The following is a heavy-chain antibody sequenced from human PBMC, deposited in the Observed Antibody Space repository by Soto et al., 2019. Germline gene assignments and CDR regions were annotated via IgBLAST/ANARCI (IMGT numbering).Heavy chain of an antibody. Sequence: GESLKISCKGSGYNFNTNWIGWVRQMPGKGLEWMGVIFPSDSDIRYSPSLQGQVTISADKSISTTYLQWRSLTASDTAMYYCARVSGSGWSGFDPWGQGTLVTVSS. J-gene: IGHJ5*02. V-gene: IGHV5-51*01. D-gene: IGHD6-19*01. CDR3: ARVSGSGWSGFDP. CDR1: GYNFNTNW. CDR2: IFPSDSDI.